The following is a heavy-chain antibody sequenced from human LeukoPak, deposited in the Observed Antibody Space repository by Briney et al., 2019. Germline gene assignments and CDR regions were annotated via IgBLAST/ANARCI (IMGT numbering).Heavy chain of an antibody. CDR3: ARDPGRY. CDR1: GGTFSCYA. J-gene: IGHJ1*01. CDR2: IIPILGIA. Sequence: SVKVSCTGAGGTFSCYAIYSVPQAPGQGLEWMGRIIPILGIANYAQKFQGRVTITADKSTSTAYMELSSLRSEDTAVYYCARDPGRYWGGNTLATVSS. V-gene: IGHV1-69*04. D-gene: IGHD3-10*01.